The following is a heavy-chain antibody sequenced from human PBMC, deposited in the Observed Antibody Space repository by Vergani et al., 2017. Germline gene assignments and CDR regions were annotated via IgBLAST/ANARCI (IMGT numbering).Heavy chain of an antibody. Sequence: EVQLVQSGAEVKKPGESLKISCQISGYSFTNYWIGWVRQMPGKGLEWMGIIHPADPDTRYSPSFQGQVTISVDKSISTAYLQRSSLRASDSAMSYCARLYGRDSSGSKYFDYLGQGTLVTVSS. CDR2: IHPADPDT. D-gene: IGHD3-22*01. V-gene: IGHV5-51*01. CDR3: ARLYGRDSSGSKYFDY. CDR1: GYSFTNYW. J-gene: IGHJ4*02.